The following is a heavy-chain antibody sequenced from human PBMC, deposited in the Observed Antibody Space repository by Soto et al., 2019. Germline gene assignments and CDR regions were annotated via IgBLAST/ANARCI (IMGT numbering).Heavy chain of an antibody. CDR1: GYTFTRYY. J-gene: IGHJ4*02. CDR2: INPSDGTT. D-gene: IGHD2-15*01. Sequence: ASVKVSCKASGYTFTRYYIHWVRQAPGQRLEWMGIINPSDGTTSYPQKFQGRVTVTRDTPTDTVYMELSSLRFEDTAVYYCARVDCSGGSCYHFDYWGQGTLVTVSS. CDR3: ARVDCSGGSCYHFDY. V-gene: IGHV1-46*01.